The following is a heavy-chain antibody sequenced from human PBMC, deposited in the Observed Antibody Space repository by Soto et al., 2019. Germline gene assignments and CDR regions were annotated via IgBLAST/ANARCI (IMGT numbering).Heavy chain of an antibody. CDR3: ARNRAPGVEMATVGVVWFGP. V-gene: IGHV1-3*01. D-gene: IGHD3-3*01. J-gene: IGHJ5*02. Sequence: QVQLVQSGAEVKKPGASVKVSCKASGYTFTSYAMHWVRQAPGQRLEWMGWINAGNGNTKYSQKFQGRVTIPRDTSASTAYMELSSLRSEDTAVYYCARNRAPGVEMATVGVVWFGPWGQGTLVTVSS. CDR1: GYTFTSYA. CDR2: INAGNGNT.